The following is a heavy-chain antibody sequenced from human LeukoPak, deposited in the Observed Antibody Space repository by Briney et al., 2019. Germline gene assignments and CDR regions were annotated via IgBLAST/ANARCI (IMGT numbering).Heavy chain of an antibody. CDR1: GGSISSYY. Sequence: SETLSLICSVSGGSISSYYWSWLRQPAGKGLEWIGRIYTSGSTNYNPSLKSRVTMSVDTSKNQFSLKLSSVTAADTAVYYCARGGACSGSSCYFYYYYYMNVWGKGTTVTISS. V-gene: IGHV4-4*07. CDR2: IYTSGST. J-gene: IGHJ6*03. D-gene: IGHD2-15*01. CDR3: ARGGACSGSSCYFYYYYYMNV.